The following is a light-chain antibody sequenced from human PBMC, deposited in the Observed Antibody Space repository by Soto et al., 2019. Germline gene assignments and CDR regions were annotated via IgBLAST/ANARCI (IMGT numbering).Light chain of an antibody. Sequence: EIVLTQSPGTLSLSPGERATLSCRASQSVSSNSLAWYQQKPGQAPRLLIHGASSRATGIPDRFGGSDSGTDFTLTISRLEPEDFAVYYCHQYGSSPWTFGQGTKVEI. V-gene: IGKV3-20*01. CDR2: GAS. J-gene: IGKJ1*01. CDR1: QSVSSNS. CDR3: HQYGSSPWT.